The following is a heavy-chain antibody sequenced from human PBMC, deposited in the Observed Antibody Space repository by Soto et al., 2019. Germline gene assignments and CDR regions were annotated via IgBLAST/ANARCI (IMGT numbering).Heavy chain of an antibody. CDR1: GGSISSSNW. D-gene: IGHD2-2*01. CDR3: ARDLVLVPESNWFDP. J-gene: IGHJ5*02. CDR2: IYHSGST. V-gene: IGHV4-4*02. Sequence: SETLSLTCAVSGGSISSSNWWSWVRQPPGKGLEWIGEIYHSGSTNYNPSLKSRVTISVDKSKNQFSLKLSSVTAADTAVYYCARDLVLVPESNWFDPWGQGTLVTVSS.